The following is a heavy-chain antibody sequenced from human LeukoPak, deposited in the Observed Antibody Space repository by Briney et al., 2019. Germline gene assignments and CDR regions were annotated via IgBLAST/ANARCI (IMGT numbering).Heavy chain of an antibody. CDR2: IKLNSGDT. V-gene: IGHV1-2*02. J-gene: IGHJ1*01. CDR3: ARDPGIAVSGKYLQH. D-gene: IGHD6-19*01. CDR1: GYSFTGYF. Sequence: ASVKVSCKSSGYSFTGYFMHWVRQAPGQGLEWVGWIKLNSGDTNYAQKFQGRVTMTRDTSISTTYMEVSRLRSDDTAVYYCARDPGIAVSGKYLQHWGQGTLVTVSS.